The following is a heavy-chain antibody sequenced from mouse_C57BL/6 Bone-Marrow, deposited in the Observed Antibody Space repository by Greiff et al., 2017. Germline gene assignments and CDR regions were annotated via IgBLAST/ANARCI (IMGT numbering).Heavy chain of an antibody. CDR3: ASYYYGSRGALFAY. Sequence: QVQLKQSGAELARPGASVKLSCKASGYTFTSYGISWVKQRTGQGLEWIGEIYPRSGNTYYNEKFKGKATLTADKSSSTAYMELRSLTSEDSAVYFCASYYYGSRGALFAYWGQGTLVTVSA. V-gene: IGHV1-81*01. CDR2: IYPRSGNT. CDR1: GYTFTSYG. D-gene: IGHD1-1*01. J-gene: IGHJ3*01.